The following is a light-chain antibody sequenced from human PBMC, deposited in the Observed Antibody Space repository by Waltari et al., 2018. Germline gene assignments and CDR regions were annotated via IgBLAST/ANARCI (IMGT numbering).Light chain of an antibody. CDR3: CSFAGTYTWV. V-gene: IGLV2-11*01. J-gene: IGLJ3*02. Sequence: SALTQPRSVSGSPGQSVPISCTGTTSDVGGYNYVPWYQHHPGKAPKLMIFDVTQRPSGVPDRFSGSKSANTASLTISGLQAEDEADYYCCSFAGTYTWVFGGGTKVTVL. CDR2: DVT. CDR1: TSDVGGYNY.